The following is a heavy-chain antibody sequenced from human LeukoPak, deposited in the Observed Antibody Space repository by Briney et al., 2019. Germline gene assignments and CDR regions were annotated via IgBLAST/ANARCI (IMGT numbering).Heavy chain of an antibody. CDR2: IYYSGST. CDR1: GGSISSSSYY. D-gene: IGHD3-22*01. J-gene: IGHJ4*02. Sequence: SETLSLTCTVSGGSISSSSYYWGWIRQPPGKGLEGIGSIYYSGSTYYNPYLKSRVTISVDTSKNPFSLKLSSVAAADTAVYYCAKDSGLYYDSSVYQDYWGQGTLVTVSS. CDR3: AKDSGLYYDSSVYQDY. V-gene: IGHV4-39*07.